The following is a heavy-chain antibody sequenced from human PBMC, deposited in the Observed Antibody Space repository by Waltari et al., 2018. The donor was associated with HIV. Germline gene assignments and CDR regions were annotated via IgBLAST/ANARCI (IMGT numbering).Heavy chain of an antibody. CDR3: AKDRGGSCCGAFDI. D-gene: IGHD2-15*01. CDR1: GFTFSNYG. J-gene: IGHJ3*02. Sequence: QVQLVESGGGVVQPGKSLRLSCAASGFTFSNYGMPWVRQAPGKGPEWVAFISSDENYKYDADSVKGRFTISRDNTNNTVFLQMSSLRTDDSAFYYCAKDRGGSCCGAFDIWGQRMKVTVSS. V-gene: IGHV3-30*18. CDR2: ISSDENYK.